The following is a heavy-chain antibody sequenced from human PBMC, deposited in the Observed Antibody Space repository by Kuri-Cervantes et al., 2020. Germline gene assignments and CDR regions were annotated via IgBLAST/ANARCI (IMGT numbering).Heavy chain of an antibody. Sequence: GESLKISCAASGFTFSSYAMSWVRQAPGKELEWVSAITDSGDHTFHADSVRGRFTISRDNSKNTLYLQMNSLRAEDTAVYYCARDRDPIVVVIGYFQHWGQGTLVTVSS. V-gene: IGHV3-23*01. CDR1: GFTFSSYA. CDR3: ARDRDPIVVVIGYFQH. J-gene: IGHJ1*01. D-gene: IGHD3-22*01. CDR2: ITDSGDHT.